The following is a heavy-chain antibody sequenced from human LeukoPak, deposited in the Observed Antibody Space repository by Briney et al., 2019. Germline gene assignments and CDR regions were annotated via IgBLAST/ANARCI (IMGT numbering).Heavy chain of an antibody. D-gene: IGHD5-18*01. J-gene: IGHJ4*02. CDR2: IIPILGIA. CDR1: GYTFTSYG. CDR3: ARGPRIQLWNYYFDY. V-gene: IGHV1-69*04. Sequence: ASVKVSCKASGYTFTSYGISWVRQAPGQGLEWMGRIIPILGIANYAQKFQGRVTITADKSTSTAYMELSSLRSEDTAVYYCARGPRIQLWNYYFDYWGQGTLVTVSS.